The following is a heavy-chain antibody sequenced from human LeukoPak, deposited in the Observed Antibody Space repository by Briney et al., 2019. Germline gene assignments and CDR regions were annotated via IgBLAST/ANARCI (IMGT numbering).Heavy chain of an antibody. CDR2: IYYSGST. CDR1: GGSISSGGYY. D-gene: IGHD3-22*01. J-gene: IGHJ4*02. Sequence: SETLSLTCTVSGGSISSGGYYWSWIRQHPGKGLEWIGYIYYSGSTYYNPSLKSRVTISVDTSKNQFSLKLSSVTAADTAVYYCARDAGSGYLNWGQGTLVTVSS. V-gene: IGHV4-31*03. CDR3: ARDAGSGYLN.